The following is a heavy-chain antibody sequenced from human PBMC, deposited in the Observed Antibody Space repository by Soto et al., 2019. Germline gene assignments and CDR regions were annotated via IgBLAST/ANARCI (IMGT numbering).Heavy chain of an antibody. D-gene: IGHD1-7*01. CDR2: ISYDGSNK. Sequence: QVQLVESGGGVVQPGRSLRLSCVASGFTFSSYAIHWVRQAPGKGLEWMAVISYDGSNKYYADSVKGRFTISRDNSKNTLYLQMNSLRAEDTAVYYCAREPTGTTLDYWGQGTLVTVSS. V-gene: IGHV3-30-3*01. J-gene: IGHJ4*02. CDR3: AREPTGTTLDY. CDR1: GFTFSSYA.